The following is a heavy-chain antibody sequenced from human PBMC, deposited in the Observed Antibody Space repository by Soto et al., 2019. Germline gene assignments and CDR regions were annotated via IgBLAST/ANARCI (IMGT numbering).Heavy chain of an antibody. D-gene: IGHD6-13*01. CDR2: ISYDGSNK. Sequence: PGGSLRLSCAASGFTFSSYGMHWVRQAPGKGLEWVAVISYDGSNKYYADSVKGRFTISRDNSKNTLYLQMNSLRAEDTAVYYCAQQLFSSGSWYFSSGVEGYWGQGTLVTVSS. CDR1: GFTFSSYG. CDR3: AQQLFSSGSWYFSSGVEGY. V-gene: IGHV3-30*03. J-gene: IGHJ4*02.